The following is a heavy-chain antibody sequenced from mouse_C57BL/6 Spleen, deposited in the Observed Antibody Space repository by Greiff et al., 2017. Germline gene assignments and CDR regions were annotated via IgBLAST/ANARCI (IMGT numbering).Heavy chain of an antibody. CDR3: ARYDDYDDDYAMDY. CDR1: GFTFTDYY. J-gene: IGHJ4*01. CDR2: IRNKANGYTT. V-gene: IGHV7-3*01. D-gene: IGHD2-4*01. Sequence: EVHLVESGGGLVQPGGSLSLSCAASGFTFTDYYMSWVRQPPGKALEWLGFIRNKANGYTTEYSASVKGRFTISRDNSQSILYLQMNALRAEDSATYYCARYDDYDDDYAMDYWGQGTSVTVSS.